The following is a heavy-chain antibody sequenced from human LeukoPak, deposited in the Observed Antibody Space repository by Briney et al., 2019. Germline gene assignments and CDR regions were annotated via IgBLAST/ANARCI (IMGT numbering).Heavy chain of an antibody. D-gene: IGHD3-10*01. J-gene: IGHJ5*02. CDR2: IIPIFGTA. Sequence: ASVKVSCKASGGTFSSYAISWVRQAPGQGLEWMGGIIPIFGTANYAQKFQGRVTITADKSTSTAYMELSSLRSEDTAVYYCARDRGYYDSGSLNWFDPWGQGTLVTVSS. CDR1: GGTFSSYA. V-gene: IGHV1-69*06. CDR3: ARDRGYYDSGSLNWFDP.